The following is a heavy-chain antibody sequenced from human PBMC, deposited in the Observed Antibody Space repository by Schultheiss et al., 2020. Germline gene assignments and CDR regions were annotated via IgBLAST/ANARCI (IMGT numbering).Heavy chain of an antibody. J-gene: IGHJ4*02. D-gene: IGHD1-1*01. CDR3: AKDPNWEPYYFDF. Sequence: GESLKISCAASGFTFSSYAMSWVRQAPGKGLEWVSSISSSGSTIYYADSVKGRFTISRDNAKNTLYLQMNSLRAEDTAVYYCAKDPNWEPYYFDFWGQGTLVTVSS. CDR2: ISSSGSTI. V-gene: IGHV3-23*01. CDR1: GFTFSSYA.